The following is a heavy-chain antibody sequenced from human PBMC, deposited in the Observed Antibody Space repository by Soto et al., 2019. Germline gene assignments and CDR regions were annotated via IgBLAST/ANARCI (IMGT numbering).Heavy chain of an antibody. Sequence: QVQLVQSGAEVKKPGASVKVSCKASGYTFASYAISWMRQAPGQGLEWMGWISAYNGNTNYAQKLQGRVTMTTDTSTSTAAMELRSRRSDDTAVYYCSREPPHPDYWGQGTLVTVSS. CDR2: ISAYNGNT. J-gene: IGHJ4*02. CDR1: GYTFASYA. V-gene: IGHV1-18*01. CDR3: SREPPHPDY.